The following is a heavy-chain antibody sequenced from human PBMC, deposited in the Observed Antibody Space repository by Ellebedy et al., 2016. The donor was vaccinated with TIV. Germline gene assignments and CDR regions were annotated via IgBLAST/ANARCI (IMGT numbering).Heavy chain of an antibody. CDR3: ASRAASWYSDNNWFDP. D-gene: IGHD6-13*01. J-gene: IGHJ5*02. CDR2: INAGGERI. V-gene: IGHV3-48*02. CDR1: GFNFGDYG. Sequence: PGGSLRLSCAGSGFNFGDYGMNWVRQAPGKGLEWISYINAGGERIYYADSVKGRFTISRDNARNILYLHMNSLRDEDTAVYYCASRAASWYSDNNWFDPWGQGSPVTVSS.